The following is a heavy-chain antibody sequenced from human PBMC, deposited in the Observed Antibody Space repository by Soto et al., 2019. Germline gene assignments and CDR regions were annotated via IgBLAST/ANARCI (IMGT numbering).Heavy chain of an antibody. V-gene: IGHV1-2*04. Sequence: ASVKVSCKASGYTFTGYYMHWVRQAPGQGLEWMGWINPNSGGTNYAQKFQGWVTMTRDTSISTAYMELSRLRSDDTAVYYCARTSPVRGVPYGMDVRGQGTTVTVSS. CDR2: INPNSGGT. CDR3: ARTSPVRGVPYGMDV. CDR1: GYTFTGYY. D-gene: IGHD3-10*01. J-gene: IGHJ6*02.